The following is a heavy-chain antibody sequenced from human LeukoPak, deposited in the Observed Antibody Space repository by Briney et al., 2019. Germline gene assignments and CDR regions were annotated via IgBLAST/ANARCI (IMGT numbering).Heavy chain of an antibody. Sequence: PSETLSLTCTVSGGSISSSSYFWGWIRQPPGEGLEWIGSIYYSGSTYYNPSLKSRVTISVDTSKNQFSLKLSSVTAADTAVYYCARQRGSYDFWSGYSLVYWFDPWGQGTLVTVSS. CDR3: ARQRGSYDFWSGYSLVYWFDP. D-gene: IGHD3-3*01. V-gene: IGHV4-39*01. CDR1: GGSISSSSYF. J-gene: IGHJ5*02. CDR2: IYYSGST.